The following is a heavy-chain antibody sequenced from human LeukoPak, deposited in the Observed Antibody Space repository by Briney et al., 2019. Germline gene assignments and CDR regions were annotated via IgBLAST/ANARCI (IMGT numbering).Heavy chain of an antibody. V-gene: IGHV1-2*02. CDR2: INPNSGGT. J-gene: IGHJ4*02. CDR1: GYTFTGYY. CDR3: ARVTGEAYYDFWSGYYGPLPFDY. Sequence: ASVKVSCKASGYTFTGYYMHWVRQAPGQGLEWMGWINPNSGGTNYAQKFRGRVTMTRDTSISTAYMELSRLRSDDTAVYYCARVTGEAYYDFWSGYYGPLPFDYWGQGTLVTVSS. D-gene: IGHD3-3*01.